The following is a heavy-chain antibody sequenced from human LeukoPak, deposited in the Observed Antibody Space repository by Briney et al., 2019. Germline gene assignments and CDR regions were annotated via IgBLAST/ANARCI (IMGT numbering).Heavy chain of an antibody. Sequence: ASVKVSCKASGYTFTGYYMHWVRQAPGQGLEWMGWINPNSGGTNYAQKFQGRVTMTRDTSISTAYMELSRLRSDDTAVYYCARGRDIAVVPAARFDPWGQGTLVTVSS. CDR3: ARGRDIAVVPAARFDP. J-gene: IGHJ5*02. V-gene: IGHV1-2*02. D-gene: IGHD2-2*01. CDR1: GYTFTGYY. CDR2: INPNSGGT.